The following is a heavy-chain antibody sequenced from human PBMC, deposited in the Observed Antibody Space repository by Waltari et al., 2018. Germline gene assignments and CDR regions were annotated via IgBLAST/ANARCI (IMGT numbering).Heavy chain of an antibody. Sequence: QVQLQESGPGLVKPSETLSLTCTVSGGSVSSGNYYWSWIRQPPGKGLEWIGYIYYSGRTNYNPSLKIRVTISLDTSKNQFSLKLSSVTAADTAVYYCASSRGGYSYGGFDYWGQGTLVTVSS. CDR3: ASSRGGYSYGGFDY. D-gene: IGHD5-18*01. J-gene: IGHJ4*02. CDR1: GGSVSSGNYY. V-gene: IGHV4-61*01. CDR2: IYYSGRT.